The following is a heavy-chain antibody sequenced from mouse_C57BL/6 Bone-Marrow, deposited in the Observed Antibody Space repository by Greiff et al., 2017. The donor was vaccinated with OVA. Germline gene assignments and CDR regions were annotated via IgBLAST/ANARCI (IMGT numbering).Heavy chain of an antibody. D-gene: IGHD2-5*01. CDR3: ARSRAPYYSNYDWYFDV. J-gene: IGHJ1*03. CDR1: GYTFTSYW. Sequence: QVQLKQPGAELVKPGASVKLSCKASGYTFTSYWMHWVKQRPGQGLEWIGMIHTNSGSTNYNEKFKSKATLTVDNSSSTAYMQLSRLTSEDSAIYYCARSRAPYYSNYDWYFDVWGTGTTVTVSS. CDR2: IHTNSGST. V-gene: IGHV1-64*01.